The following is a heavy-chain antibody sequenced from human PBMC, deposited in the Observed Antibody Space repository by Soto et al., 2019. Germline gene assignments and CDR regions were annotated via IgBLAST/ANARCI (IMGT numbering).Heavy chain of an antibody. D-gene: IGHD3-3*01. J-gene: IGHJ4*02. CDR2: ISGSGGST. CDR3: AKAPPHASYDFWSGYVFG. Sequence: GGSLRLSCAASGFTFSSYAMSWVRQAPGKGLEWVSAISGSGGSTYYADSVKGRFTISRDNSRNTLYLQMNSLRAEDTAVYYCAKAPPHASYDFWSGYVFGWGQGTLVTVSS. CDR1: GFTFSSYA. V-gene: IGHV3-23*01.